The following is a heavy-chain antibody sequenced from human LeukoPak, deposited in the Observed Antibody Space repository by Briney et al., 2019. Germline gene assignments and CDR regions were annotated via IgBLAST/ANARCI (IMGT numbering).Heavy chain of an antibody. Sequence: GASVKVSCKAPGYTFTSYGISWVRQAPGQGLEGMGWISAYNGNTNYAQKLQGRVTMTTDTSTSTAYMELRSLRSDDTAVYYCARATGTTRPHAFDIWGQGTMVTVSS. D-gene: IGHD1-7*01. J-gene: IGHJ3*02. CDR3: ARATGTTRPHAFDI. V-gene: IGHV1-18*01. CDR1: GYTFTSYG. CDR2: ISAYNGNT.